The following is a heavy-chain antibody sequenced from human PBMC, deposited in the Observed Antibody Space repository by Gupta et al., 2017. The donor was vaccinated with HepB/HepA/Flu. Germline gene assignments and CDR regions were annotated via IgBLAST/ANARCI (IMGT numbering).Heavy chain of an antibody. CDR2: IYYSGST. J-gene: IGHJ3*02. D-gene: IGHD6-13*01. V-gene: IGHV4-59*08. CDR1: GGSISSYC. Sequence: QVQLQESGPGLVKPSETLSLTCTVSGGSISSYCWNWIRQSPVMGLEWIGCIYYSGSTNYNPSFKNRVTISLDTSKNQFSLKLNSVTAADTALYYCARQSEGYSNSWTRFRALDIWSQGTMVTVSS. CDR3: ARQSEGYSNSWTRFRALDI.